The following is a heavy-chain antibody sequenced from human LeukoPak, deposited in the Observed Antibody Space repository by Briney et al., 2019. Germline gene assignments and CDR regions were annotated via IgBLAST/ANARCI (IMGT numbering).Heavy chain of an antibody. CDR1: GFTFSSYS. Sequence: PGGSLRLSCAASGFTFSSYSMNWVRQAPGKGLEWVSSISSSSSYIYYADSVKGRFTISRDNAKNSLYLQMNSLRAEDTAVYYCARDPVGEPPIGYSSTAADYWGQGTLVTVSS. V-gene: IGHV3-21*01. D-gene: IGHD6-19*01. CDR3: ARDPVGEPPIGYSSTAADY. CDR2: ISSSSSYI. J-gene: IGHJ4*02.